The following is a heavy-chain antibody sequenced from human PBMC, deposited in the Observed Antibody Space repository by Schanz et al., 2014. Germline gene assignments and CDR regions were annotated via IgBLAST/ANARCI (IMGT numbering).Heavy chain of an antibody. J-gene: IGHJ6*02. V-gene: IGHV3-7*01. Sequence: EGQLAESGGGLVQPGGSLRLSCAVSGFTVSSNHMSWVRQAPGKGLEWVANIKQHGNEKYYVDSVKGRFTISRDNAKISLYLQMNSLRVEDTAVYYCARDTSCGMDVWGQGTTVTVSS. CDR1: GFTVSSNH. CDR3: ARDTSCGMDV. CDR2: IKQHGNEK.